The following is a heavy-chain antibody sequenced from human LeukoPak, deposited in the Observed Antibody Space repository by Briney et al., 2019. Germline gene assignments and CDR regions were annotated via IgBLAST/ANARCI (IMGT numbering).Heavy chain of an antibody. J-gene: IGHJ4*02. D-gene: IGHD1-7*01. CDR2: INAGNGNT. Sequence: ASVKVSCKASGYTFTSYAMHWVRQAPGQRLEWMGWINAGNGNTKYSRKFQGRVTITRDTSASTAYMELSSLRSEDTAVYYCARDDDWNYEDYWGQGTLVTVSS. CDR1: GYTFTSYA. V-gene: IGHV1-3*01. CDR3: ARDDDWNYEDY.